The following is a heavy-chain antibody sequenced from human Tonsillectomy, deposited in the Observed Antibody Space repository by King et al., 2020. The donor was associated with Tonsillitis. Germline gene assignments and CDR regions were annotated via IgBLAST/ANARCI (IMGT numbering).Heavy chain of an antibody. CDR3: ATGTSYDFWSAYYDAFDI. D-gene: IGHD3-3*01. J-gene: IGHJ3*02. CDR1: GFTFSDYY. CDR2: ISSSGSTI. Sequence: HVQLVESGGGLAKPGGSLRLSCAASGFTFSDYYMSWIRQAPGKGLEWVSYISSSGSTIYYGDSVKGRFTISRDNAKNSLYLQMNSLRAEDTAVYYCATGTSYDFWSAYYDAFDIWGRGTMVTVSS. V-gene: IGHV3-11*01.